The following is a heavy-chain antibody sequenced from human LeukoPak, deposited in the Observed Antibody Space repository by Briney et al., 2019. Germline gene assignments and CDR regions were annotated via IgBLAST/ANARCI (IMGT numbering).Heavy chain of an antibody. CDR3: AREAGWVRGVIDY. D-gene: IGHD3-10*01. J-gene: IGHJ4*02. Sequence: GGSLRLSCAASGFTFSSYSMNWVRQAPGKGLEWVSYISSSSSTIYYADPVKGRFTISRDNAKNSLYLQMNSLRAEDTAVYYCAREAGWVRGVIDYWGQGTLVTVSS. CDR1: GFTFSSYS. V-gene: IGHV3-48*01. CDR2: ISSSSSTI.